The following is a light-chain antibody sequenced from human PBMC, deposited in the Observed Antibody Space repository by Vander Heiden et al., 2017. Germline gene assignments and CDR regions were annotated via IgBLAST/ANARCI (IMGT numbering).Light chain of an antibody. J-gene: IGKJ1*01. V-gene: IGKV1-17*01. CDR1: QGIRND. CDR2: AAS. CDR3: QRHNSYPWT. Sequence: DIQMTQSPSSLSASVGDRVTITCRASQGIRNDLGWYQQKPGKAPKRLIYAASSSQSRVPSRFSGTASRTEFTLTISSLQPEDFATYYSQRHNSYPWTFGQGTKVEIK.